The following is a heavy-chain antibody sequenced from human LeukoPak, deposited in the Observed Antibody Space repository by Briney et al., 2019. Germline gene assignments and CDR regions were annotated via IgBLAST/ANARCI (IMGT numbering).Heavy chain of an antibody. CDR3: AKDRVTIFGVVEDAFDI. D-gene: IGHD3-3*01. V-gene: IGHV3-23*01. Sequence: GGSLRLSCAASGFTFSSYGMHWVRQAPGKGLEWVSAISGSGGSTYYADSVKGRFTISRDNSKNTMYLQMNSLRAEDTAVYYCAKDRVTIFGVVEDAFDIWGQGTMVTVSS. CDR1: GFTFSSYG. CDR2: ISGSGGST. J-gene: IGHJ3*02.